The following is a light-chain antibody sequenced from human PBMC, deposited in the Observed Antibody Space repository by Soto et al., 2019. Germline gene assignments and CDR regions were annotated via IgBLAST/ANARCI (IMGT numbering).Light chain of an antibody. CDR1: SSNIGNNY. J-gene: IGLJ2*01. V-gene: IGLV1-51*01. CDR3: GTWDSSLSAVV. CDR2: DNN. Sequence: QSALTQPPSVSAAPGQKVTISCSGSSSNIGNNYVSWYQQLPGTAPKLLIYDNNKRPSGIRDRFSGSKSGTSATLGITGLQTGDEADYYCGTWDSSLSAVVFGGGTKLTVL.